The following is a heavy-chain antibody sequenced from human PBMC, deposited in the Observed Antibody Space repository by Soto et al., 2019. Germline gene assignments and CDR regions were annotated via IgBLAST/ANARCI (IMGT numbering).Heavy chain of an antibody. CDR3: ATPHFDWLDYYGMDV. D-gene: IGHD3-9*01. J-gene: IGHJ6*02. CDR2: IIPIFGTA. Sequence: VKVSCKASGGTFSSYAISWVRQAPGQGLEGMGGIIPIFGTANYAQKFQGRVTITADESTSTAYMELSSLRSEDTAVYYCATPHFDWLDYYGMDVWGQGTTVTVSS. CDR1: GGTFSSYA. V-gene: IGHV1-69*01.